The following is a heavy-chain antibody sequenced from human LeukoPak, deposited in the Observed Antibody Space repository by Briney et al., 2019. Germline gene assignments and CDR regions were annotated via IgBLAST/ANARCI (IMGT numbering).Heavy chain of an antibody. Sequence: PGGSLRLSCAASGFTVSSNYMSWVRQAPGKGLEWVSSIYIGGSTYYADSVKGRFTISRDNPNNTLYLQMHSLRAEDTAVYYCARGPSIAARYDAFDIWGQGTMVTVSS. J-gene: IGHJ3*02. CDR2: IYIGGST. V-gene: IGHV3-66*01. CDR3: ARGPSIAARYDAFDI. CDR1: GFTVSSNY. D-gene: IGHD6-6*01.